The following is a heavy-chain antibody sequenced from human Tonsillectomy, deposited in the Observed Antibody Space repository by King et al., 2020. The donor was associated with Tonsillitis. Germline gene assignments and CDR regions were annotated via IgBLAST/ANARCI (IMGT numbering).Heavy chain of an antibody. CDR2: ISGHNGNT. V-gene: IGHV1-18*01. J-gene: IGHJ5*02. Sequence: VQLVESGAEVKKPGASVKVSCKASGYTFTSYGISWVRQAPGQGLEWMGWISGHNGNTKYAQKVQGRVTITTDTSTSTAYMELRSLRSDDTAVYYCARDHCSSTSCYNWFDPWGQGTLVTVSS. CDR1: GYTFTSYG. D-gene: IGHD2-2*01. CDR3: ARDHCSSTSCYNWFDP.